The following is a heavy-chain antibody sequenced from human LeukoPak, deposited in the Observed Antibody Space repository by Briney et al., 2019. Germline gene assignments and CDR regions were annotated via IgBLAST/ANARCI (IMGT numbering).Heavy chain of an antibody. CDR3: ARGKSAATYYYDSSGSGFDY. CDR2: ISAYNGNT. D-gene: IGHD3-22*01. J-gene: IGHJ4*02. Sequence: ASVKLSCKASGYTFTSYGISWVRQAPGQGLEWMGWISAYNGNTNYAQKLQGRVTMTTDTSTSTAYMELRSLRSDDTAVYYCARGKSAATYYYDSSGSGFDYWGQGTLVTVSS. CDR1: GYTFTSYG. V-gene: IGHV1-18*01.